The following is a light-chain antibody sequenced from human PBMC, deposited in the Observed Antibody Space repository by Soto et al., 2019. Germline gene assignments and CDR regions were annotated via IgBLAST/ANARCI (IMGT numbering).Light chain of an antibody. Sequence: EIVLTQSPGTLSLSPGERATLSCRASQSVSSSYLAWYQQKPGQAPRLLIYGASSRATGIPDRFSGSGSGTDFTLTISRLEPEDFAVYYCHQRSDWPRTFGQGTKVDIK. CDR3: HQRSDWPRT. J-gene: IGKJ1*01. CDR2: GAS. CDR1: QSVSSSY. V-gene: IGKV3D-20*02.